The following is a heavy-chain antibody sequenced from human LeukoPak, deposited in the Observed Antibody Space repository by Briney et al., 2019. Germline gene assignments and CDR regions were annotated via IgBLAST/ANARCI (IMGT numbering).Heavy chain of an antibody. CDR1: VFTFSSYE. CDR3: ARELERSGFDP. Sequence: GGSLRLSCAASVFTFSSYEMNWVRQAPGKGLEWVSYISSSGSTKDYADSVKGRFTISRDNAKNSLYLQMNSLRAEDTGVYYCARELERSGFDPWGQGTLVTVSS. J-gene: IGHJ5*02. V-gene: IGHV3-48*03. D-gene: IGHD6-19*01. CDR2: ISSSGSTK.